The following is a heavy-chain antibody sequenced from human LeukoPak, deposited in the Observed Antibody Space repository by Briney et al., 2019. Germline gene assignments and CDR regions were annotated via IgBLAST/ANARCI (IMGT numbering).Heavy chain of an antibody. CDR2: ISWNSGSI. V-gene: IGHV3-9*01. J-gene: IGHJ5*02. CDR3: VKGYSSSWFPNGFDP. Sequence: PGGSLRLSCAASGFTFDDYAMHWVRQAPGKGLEWVSGISWNSGSIGYADSVKGRFTISRDNAKNSLYLQMNCLRAEDTALYYCVKGYSSSWFPNGFDPWGQGILVTVSS. CDR1: GFTFDDYA. D-gene: IGHD6-13*01.